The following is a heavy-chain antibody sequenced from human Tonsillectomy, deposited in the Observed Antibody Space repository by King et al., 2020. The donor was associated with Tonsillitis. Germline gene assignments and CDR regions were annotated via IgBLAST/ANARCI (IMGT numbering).Heavy chain of an antibody. CDR3: ATGVGHCSSSTCYTSFDY. Sequence: QLVQSGAEVKQPGSSVKVSCQASGGTFRNYVFSWVRQAPGQGLEWMGGIFPIFGTTNYAQRFQGRVTITADESTRTAYMELSSLRSEDTAVYYCATGVGHCSSSTCYTSFDYWGQGTLVTVSS. CDR1: GGTFRNYV. V-gene: IGHV1-69*01. D-gene: IGHD2-2*02. CDR2: IFPIFGTT. J-gene: IGHJ4*02.